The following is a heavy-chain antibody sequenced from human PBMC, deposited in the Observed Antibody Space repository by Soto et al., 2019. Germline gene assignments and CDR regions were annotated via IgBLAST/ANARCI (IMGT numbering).Heavy chain of an antibody. V-gene: IGHV5-10-1*01. CDR1: GYSFTSYW. D-gene: IGHD5-12*01. CDR3: ARALDGYNLIDY. Sequence: PGESLKISCKGSGYSFTSYWISWVRQMPGKGLEWMGRIDPSDSYTNYSPSFQGHVTISADKSISTAYLQWSSLKASDTAMYYCARALDGYNLIDYWGQGTLVTVSS. CDR2: IDPSDSYT. J-gene: IGHJ4*02.